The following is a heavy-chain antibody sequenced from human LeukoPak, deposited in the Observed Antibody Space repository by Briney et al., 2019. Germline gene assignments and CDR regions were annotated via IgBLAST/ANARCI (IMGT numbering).Heavy chain of an antibody. J-gene: IGHJ4*02. V-gene: IGHV4-59*01. Sequence: SETLSLTCTVSGGSISFYYWSWIRQPPGKGLEWIGYIHYSGTASQNPSLKSRVTISVDPSKNQFSLKLSSVTAADTAVYYCARERRYSGSYPRFDYWGQGTLVTVSS. D-gene: IGHD1-26*01. CDR3: ARERRYSGSYPRFDY. CDR1: GGSISFYY. CDR2: IHYSGTA.